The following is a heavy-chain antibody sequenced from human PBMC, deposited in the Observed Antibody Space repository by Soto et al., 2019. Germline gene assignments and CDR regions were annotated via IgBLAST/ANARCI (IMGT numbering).Heavy chain of an antibody. V-gene: IGHV3-72*01. CDR2: TRNKANSYTT. Sequence: GGSLRLSCAASGFTFSSYSMNWVRQAPGKGLEWVGRTRNKANSYTTEYAASVKGRFTISRDDSKNSLYLQMNSLKTEDTAVYYCIFLSRDDTTYYFDYWGQGTLVTVSS. CDR1: GFTFSSYS. J-gene: IGHJ4*02. D-gene: IGHD2-21*01. CDR3: IFLSRDDTTYYFDY.